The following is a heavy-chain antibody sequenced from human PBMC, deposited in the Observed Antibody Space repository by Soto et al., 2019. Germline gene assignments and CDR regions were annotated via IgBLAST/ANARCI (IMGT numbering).Heavy chain of an antibody. D-gene: IGHD1-26*01. CDR1: GFTFSNYA. Sequence: VGSLRLSCAASGFTFSNYAMSWVRQAPGKGLEWVAFISYDSTKTYYADSVKGRFTISRDNSNSALYVQMNSLTGEDTAVYYCARTRSAWSDFHYYSLDVWGQGTTVTVSS. CDR2: ISYDSTKT. J-gene: IGHJ6*02. CDR3: ARTRSAWSDFHYYSLDV. V-gene: IGHV3-30*03.